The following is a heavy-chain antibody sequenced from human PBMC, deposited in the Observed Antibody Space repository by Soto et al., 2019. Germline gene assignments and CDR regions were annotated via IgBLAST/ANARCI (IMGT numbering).Heavy chain of an antibody. V-gene: IGHV5-51*01. CDR2: IYPGDSDT. J-gene: IGHJ6*02. CDR1: GYSFTSYW. D-gene: IGHD3-10*01. CDR3: AGGGVRGVITRTRDYYGLDV. Sequence: GESLKISCKGSGYSFTSYWIGWVRQMPGKGLEWMGIIYPGDSDTRYSPSFQGQVTISADKSISTAYLQWSSLKASDTAMYYCAGGGVRGVITRTRDYYGLDVWGQGTTVTVSS.